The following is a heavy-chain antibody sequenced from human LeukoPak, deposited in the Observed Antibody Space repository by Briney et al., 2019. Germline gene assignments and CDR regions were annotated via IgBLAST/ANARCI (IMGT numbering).Heavy chain of an antibody. CDR2: ISYDGSNE. D-gene: IGHD6-13*01. V-gene: IGHV3-30-3*01. J-gene: IGHJ4*02. CDR3: AREGIIAAAGKVYFDY. Sequence: PGGSLRLSCAASGFTFSNYAMHWVRQAPGKGLEWVAVISYDGSNEYYADSVKGRFTISRDDSKNTLYLQMNSLRAEDTAVYYCAREGIIAAAGKVYFDYWGQGTLVTVS. CDR1: GFTFSNYA.